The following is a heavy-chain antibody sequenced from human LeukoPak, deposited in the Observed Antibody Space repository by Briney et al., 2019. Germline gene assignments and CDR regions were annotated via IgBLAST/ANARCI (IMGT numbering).Heavy chain of an antibody. CDR2: IYYSGST. V-gene: IGHV4-61*01. Sequence: PSETLSLTCTVSGYSISSGYYWGWIRQPPGKGLEWIGYIYYSGSTNFNPSLKSRVTISVDTSKNQFSLKLRSVTAADTAVYYCARGGSGWYVSWFDPWGQGTLVTVSS. D-gene: IGHD6-19*01. CDR3: ARGGSGWYVSWFDP. J-gene: IGHJ5*02. CDR1: GYSISSGYY.